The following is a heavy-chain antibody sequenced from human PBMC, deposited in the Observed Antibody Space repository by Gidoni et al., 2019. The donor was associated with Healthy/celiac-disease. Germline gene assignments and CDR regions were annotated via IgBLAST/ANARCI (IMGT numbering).Heavy chain of an antibody. CDR3: ARADSTFYFDY. Sequence: QVQLQQWCAGQFKPSETLSLTCSVYGGSFSGYYWSWIRQPPGKGLEWIGEINHSGRTNYNPSLKSRVTISVDTSKNQFSLKLSSVTAADTAVYYCARADSTFYFDYWGQGTLVTVSS. J-gene: IGHJ4*02. V-gene: IGHV4-34*01. CDR2: INHSGRT. CDR1: GGSFSGYY. D-gene: IGHD4-4*01.